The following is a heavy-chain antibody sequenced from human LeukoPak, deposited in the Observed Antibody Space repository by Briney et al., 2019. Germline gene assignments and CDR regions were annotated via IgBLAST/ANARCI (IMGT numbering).Heavy chain of an antibody. D-gene: IGHD3-22*01. CDR2: ISYDGSNK. Sequence: GRSLRLPCAASGFTFSSYGMHWVRQAPGKGLEWVAVISYDGSNKYYADSVKGRFTISRDNSKNTLYPQMNRLRAEDTAVYYCAKLAYYYDSSGYNIADYWGQGTLVTVSS. V-gene: IGHV3-30*18. J-gene: IGHJ4*02. CDR3: AKLAYYYDSSGYNIADY. CDR1: GFTFSSYG.